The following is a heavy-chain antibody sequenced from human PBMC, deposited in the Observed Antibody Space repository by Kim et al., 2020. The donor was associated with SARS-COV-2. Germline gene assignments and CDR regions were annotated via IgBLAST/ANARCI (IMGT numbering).Heavy chain of an antibody. CDR1: GYTFTSYG. Sequence: ASVKVSCKASGYTFTSYGISWVRQAPGQGLEWMGWISAYNGNTNYAQKLQGRVTMTTDTSTSTAYMELRSLRSDDTAVYYCARSTTVTTRDYYYYGMDVWGQGTTVTVSS. D-gene: IGHD4-17*01. J-gene: IGHJ6*02. V-gene: IGHV1-18*01. CDR3: ARSTTVTTRDYYYYGMDV. CDR2: ISAYNGNT.